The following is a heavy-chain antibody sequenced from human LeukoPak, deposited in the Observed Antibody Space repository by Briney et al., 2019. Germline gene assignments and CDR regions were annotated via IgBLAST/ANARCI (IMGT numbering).Heavy chain of an antibody. CDR2: ISGSGGST. D-gene: IGHD4-23*01. CDR3: AKNAGRGNLIADFDY. J-gene: IGHJ4*02. Sequence: GRSLRLSCAASGFTFDDYAMHWVRQAPGKGLEWVSAISGSGGSTYYADSVKGRFTISRDNSKNTLYLQMNSLRAEDTAVYYCAKNAGRGNLIADFDYWGQGTLVTVSS. CDR1: GFTFDDYA. V-gene: IGHV3-23*01.